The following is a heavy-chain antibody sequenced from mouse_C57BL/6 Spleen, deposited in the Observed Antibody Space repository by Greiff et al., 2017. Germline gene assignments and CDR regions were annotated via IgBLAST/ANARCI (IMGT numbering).Heavy chain of an antibody. J-gene: IGHJ4*01. CDR2: LRYDGST. D-gene: IGHD1-1*02. CDR3: ARSDYPYAMDY. Sequence: EVQLQESGPGLVKPSPSLSLTCSVTGYSITSGYYWNWIRQFPGNKLEWMGYLRYDGSTNYNPSLKNRISITRDTSRSQFLLKLNSVTTEDTATYYCARSDYPYAMDYWGQGTSVTVSS. V-gene: IGHV3-6*01. CDR1: GYSITSGYY.